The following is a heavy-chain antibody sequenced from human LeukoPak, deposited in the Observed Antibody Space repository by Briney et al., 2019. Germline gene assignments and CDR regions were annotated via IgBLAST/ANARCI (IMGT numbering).Heavy chain of an antibody. CDR1: GFXFTSSA. V-gene: IGHV1-58*01. CDR2: IVVGSGNT. CDR3: AAERTSRPYYYYGMDV. Sequence: SVKVSCKASGFXFTSSAVQWVRQARGQRLKWIGWIVVGSGNTNYAQKFQERVTITRDMSTSTAYMELSSLRSEDTAVYYCAAERTSRPYYYYGMDVWGQGTTVTVSS. J-gene: IGHJ6*02. D-gene: IGHD2-2*01.